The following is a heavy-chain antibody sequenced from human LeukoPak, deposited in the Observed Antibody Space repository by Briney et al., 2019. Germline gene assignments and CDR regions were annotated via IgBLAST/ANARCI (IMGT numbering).Heavy chain of an antibody. V-gene: IGHV1-69*05. CDR1: GGTFSSYA. J-gene: IGHJ4*02. Sequence: ASVKVSCKASGGTFSSYAISWVRQAPGQGLEWMGGIIPIFGTANYAQKFQGRVTITTDESTSTAYMELSSLRSEDTAVYYCARSRYCSGGSCDYFDYWGQGTPVTVSS. CDR3: ARSRYCSGGSCDYFDY. CDR2: IIPIFGTA. D-gene: IGHD2-15*01.